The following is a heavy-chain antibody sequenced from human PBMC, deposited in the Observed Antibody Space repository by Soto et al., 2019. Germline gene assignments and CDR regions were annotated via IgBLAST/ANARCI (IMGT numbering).Heavy chain of an antibody. J-gene: IGHJ6*02. V-gene: IGHV2-5*02. CDR3: VHSRCGGDCLQCYSSHCYYGLDV. CDR1: GFSLSTTGVG. D-gene: IGHD2-21*02. CDR2: IYWDDDK. Sequence: QITLKESGPTLVKPTQTLTLTCSFSGFSLSTTGVGVGWIRQPPGKALEWLALIYWDDDKRYNPSLNSRLTIPKDASKHQVVLAMTRRDPVDSATYYCVHSRCGGDCLQCYSSHCYYGLDVWGQGTTVTVSS.